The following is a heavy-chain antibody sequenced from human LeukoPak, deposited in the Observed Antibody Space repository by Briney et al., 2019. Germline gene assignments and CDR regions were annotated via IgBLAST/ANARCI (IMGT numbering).Heavy chain of an antibody. CDR3: ATTHGGRAGITMVRGPYNWFDP. V-gene: IGHV4-30-4*01. Sequence: SETLSLTCTVSGGSISSGDYYWSWIRQPPGKGLEWIGYIYDSGSTYYNPSLKSRVTISVDTSKNQFSLKLSSVTAADTAVYYCATTHGGRAGITMVRGPYNWFDPWGQGTLVTVSS. CDR2: IYDSGST. J-gene: IGHJ5*02. D-gene: IGHD3-10*01. CDR1: GGSISSGDYY.